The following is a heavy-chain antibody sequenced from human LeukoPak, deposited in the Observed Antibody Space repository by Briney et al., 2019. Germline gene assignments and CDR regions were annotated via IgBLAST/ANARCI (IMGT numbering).Heavy chain of an antibody. Sequence: GGSLRLSCAASGFTFDDYGMSWVRQAPGKGLEWVSGISGSGGSAYYADSVKGRFTISRDDSKNTLYLQMNSLRAEDTAVYYCAKSGSTIWSYWGQGTLVTVSS. J-gene: IGHJ4*02. V-gene: IGHV3-23*01. CDR2: ISGSGGSA. CDR1: GFTFDDYG. D-gene: IGHD2-15*01. CDR3: AKSGSTIWSY.